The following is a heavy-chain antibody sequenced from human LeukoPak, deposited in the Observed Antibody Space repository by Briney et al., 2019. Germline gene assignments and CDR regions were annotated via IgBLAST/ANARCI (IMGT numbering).Heavy chain of an antibody. CDR3: ARDPGYYGSGTRGAFDY. Sequence: PSETLSLTCTVSGGSISGYYWSWIRQPPGKGLEWIGYIYYSGSTNYNPSLKSRVTISIDTSKNKFSLRLSSVTAADTAVYYCARDPGYYGSGTRGAFDYWGQGTLVTVSS. CDR2: IYYSGST. D-gene: IGHD3-10*01. V-gene: IGHV4-59*12. J-gene: IGHJ4*02. CDR1: GGSISGYY.